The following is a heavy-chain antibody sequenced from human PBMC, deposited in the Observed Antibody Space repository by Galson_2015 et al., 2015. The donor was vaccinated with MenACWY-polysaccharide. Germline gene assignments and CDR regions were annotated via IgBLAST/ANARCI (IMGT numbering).Heavy chain of an antibody. J-gene: IGHJ4*02. V-gene: IGHV3-53*04. D-gene: IGHD3-10*01. CDR2: IYSGGST. CDR3: ARDSYGSGSYYSDY. CDR1: GFTVSSNY. Sequence: SLRLSCAASGFTVSSNYMSWVRQAPGKGLEWVSVIYSGGSTYYADSVKGRFTISRHNSKNTLYLQMNSLRAEDTAVYYCARDSYGSGSYYSDYWGQGTLVTGSS.